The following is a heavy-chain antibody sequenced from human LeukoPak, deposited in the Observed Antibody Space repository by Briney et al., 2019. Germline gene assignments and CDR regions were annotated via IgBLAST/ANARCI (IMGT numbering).Heavy chain of an antibody. D-gene: IGHD3-10*01. CDR2: INHSGST. J-gene: IGHJ4*02. V-gene: IGHV4-34*01. CDR3: ARSTVTRITMVRGVKIDY. Sequence: SETLSLTCAVYGGSFSGYYWSWIRQPPGKGLEWIGEINHSGSTNYNPSLKSRVTISVDTSKNQFSLKLSSVTAADTAVYYCARSTVTRITMVRGVKIDYWGQGTLVTVSS. CDR1: GGSFSGYY.